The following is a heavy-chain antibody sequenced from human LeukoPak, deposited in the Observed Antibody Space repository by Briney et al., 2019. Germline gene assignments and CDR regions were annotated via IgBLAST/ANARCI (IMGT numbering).Heavy chain of an antibody. CDR2: INHSGST. CDR3: ARGELGIWSY. V-gene: IGHV4-34*01. Sequence: SETLSLTCAVYGGSFSGYYWSWIRQPPGKGLEWIGEINHSGSTNYNPSLKSRVTISVDTSKNQFSLKLSSVTAADTAVYYCARGELGIWSYWGQGTLVTVSS. CDR1: GGSFSGYY. D-gene: IGHD7-27*01. J-gene: IGHJ4*02.